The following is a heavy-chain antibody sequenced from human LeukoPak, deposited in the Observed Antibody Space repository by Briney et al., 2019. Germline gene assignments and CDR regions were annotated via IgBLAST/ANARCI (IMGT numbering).Heavy chain of an antibody. CDR1: GLTFSSYS. Sequence: GGSLRHSCAASGLTFSSYSTNWVRQAPGKGLEWISYISSGGGGTYHADSVKGRFTISRDNAKNSLYLQMNSLRDEDTAVYFCARARSSGWVIDSWGQGTLVTVSS. CDR2: ISSGGGGT. CDR3: ARARSSGWVIDS. V-gene: IGHV3-48*02. D-gene: IGHD6-19*01. J-gene: IGHJ4*02.